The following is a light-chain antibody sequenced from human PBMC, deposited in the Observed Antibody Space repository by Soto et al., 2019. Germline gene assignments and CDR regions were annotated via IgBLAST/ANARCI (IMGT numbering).Light chain of an antibody. J-gene: IGLJ2*01. CDR1: NSDVGAYDY. V-gene: IGLV2-14*01. CDR3: CSYTTNNTWL. CDR2: EVN. Sequence: QSALTQPASVSGSPGQSITISCTGTNSDVGAYDYVSWYQQHPGKAPKLIIYEVNDRPSGVSARFSASKSGNTASLTISGLQPDDEAVYYCCSYTTNNTWLFGGATKVTVL.